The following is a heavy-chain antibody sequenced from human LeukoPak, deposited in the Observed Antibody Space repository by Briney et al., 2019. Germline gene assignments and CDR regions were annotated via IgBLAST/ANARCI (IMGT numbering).Heavy chain of an antibody. Sequence: GGSLRLSCAASGFTFSSYWMSWVRQAPGKGLEWVANIKQDGSEKYYVDSVKGRFTISRDNAKNSLYLQMNSLRAEDTAVYYCARLAVALLYGMDVWGQGTTVTVSS. D-gene: IGHD6-19*01. V-gene: IGHV3-7*01. CDR3: ARLAVALLYGMDV. CDR2: IKQDGSEK. CDR1: GFTFSSYW. J-gene: IGHJ6*02.